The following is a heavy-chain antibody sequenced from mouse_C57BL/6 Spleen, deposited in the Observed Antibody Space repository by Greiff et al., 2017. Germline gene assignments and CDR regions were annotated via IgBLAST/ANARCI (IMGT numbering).Heavy chain of an antibody. CDR2: ISSGSSTI. CDR3: ARRYSTGGYFDV. J-gene: IGHJ1*03. D-gene: IGHD2-5*01. Sequence: EVKVVASGGGLVKPGGSLKLSCAASGFTFSDYGMHWVRQAPEKGLEWVAYISSGSSTIYYADTVKGRFTISRDNAKNTLFLQMTSLRSEDTAMYYCARRYSTGGYFDVWGTGTTVTVSS. CDR1: GFTFSDYG. V-gene: IGHV5-17*01.